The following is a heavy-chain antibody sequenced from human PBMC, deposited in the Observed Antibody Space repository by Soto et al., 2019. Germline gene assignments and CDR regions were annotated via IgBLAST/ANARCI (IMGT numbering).Heavy chain of an antibody. V-gene: IGHV4-31*03. D-gene: IGHD2-8*01. CDR2: IYYSGST. CDR1: GGSISSGGYY. CDR3: ARVCTNGVCFDY. J-gene: IGHJ4*02. Sequence: LSLTCTVSGGSISSGGYYWSWIRQHPVKGLEWIGYIYYSGSTYYNPSLTSRVTISVDTSKNQFSLKLSSVIAADTAVYYCARVCTNGVCFDYWGQGKLVTV.